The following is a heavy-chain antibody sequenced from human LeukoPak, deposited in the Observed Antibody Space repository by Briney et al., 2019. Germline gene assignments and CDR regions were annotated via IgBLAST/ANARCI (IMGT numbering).Heavy chain of an antibody. V-gene: IGHV3-23*01. D-gene: IGHD5-12*01. CDR2: ISGSGGST. Sequence: PGGSLRLSCAASRFTFSSYSMNWVRQAPGKGLEWVSAISGSGGSTYYADSVKGRFTISRDNSKNTLYLQMISLRAEDTAVYYCAKEKSGYDSPPFDPWGQGTLVTVSS. CDR3: AKEKSGYDSPPFDP. CDR1: RFTFSSYS. J-gene: IGHJ5*02.